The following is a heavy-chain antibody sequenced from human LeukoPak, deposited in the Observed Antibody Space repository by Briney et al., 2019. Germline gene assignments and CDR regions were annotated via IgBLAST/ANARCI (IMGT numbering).Heavy chain of an antibody. CDR1: GYTFTDFY. V-gene: IGHV1-2*06. J-gene: IGHJ4*02. CDR3: ARDGYNGYDFPFDC. CDR2: INPNSGGT. Sequence: ASVKVSCKTSGYTFTDFYMHWVRQAPGQGLERMGRINPNSGGTNYAQKFQGRVTMTRDTSINTAYMELSRLTSDDTAVYYCARDGYNGYDFPFDCWGQGTLVSVSS. D-gene: IGHD5-12*01.